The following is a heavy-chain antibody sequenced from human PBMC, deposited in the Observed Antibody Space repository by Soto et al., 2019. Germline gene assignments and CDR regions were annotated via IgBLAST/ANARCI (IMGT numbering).Heavy chain of an antibody. V-gene: IGHV4-39*01. J-gene: IGHJ4*02. CDR2: IYYSGTT. Sequence: QLQPQESGPGLVKPSETLSLTCTVSGGSISSSSYYWGWIRQPPGKGLEWIGSIYYSGTTYYNPSLKSRVTISVDTSKNQFSLKLSSVTAADTAVHYCARLTFWSGYSYYFDYWGQGTLVTVSS. CDR1: GGSISSSSYY. CDR3: ARLTFWSGYSYYFDY. D-gene: IGHD3-3*01.